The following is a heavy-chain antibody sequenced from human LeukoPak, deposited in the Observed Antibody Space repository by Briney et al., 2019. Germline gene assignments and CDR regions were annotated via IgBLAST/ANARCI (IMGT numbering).Heavy chain of an antibody. Sequence: PGGSLRLSCAASGFTFSSYSMNWVRQAPGKGLEWVSEITGSTGRTYYADSVNGRFTISRDNSKNTLFLQMNSLRGEDTAIYYCARRYCTNGVCYFFDYWGQGTLVTVSS. J-gene: IGHJ4*02. CDR3: ARRYCTNGVCYFFDY. V-gene: IGHV3-23*01. D-gene: IGHD2-8*01. CDR1: GFTFSSYS. CDR2: ITGSTGRT.